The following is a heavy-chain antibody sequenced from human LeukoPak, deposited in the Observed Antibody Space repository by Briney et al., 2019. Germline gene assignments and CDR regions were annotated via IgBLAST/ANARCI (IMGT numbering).Heavy chain of an antibody. D-gene: IGHD6-19*01. CDR2: IYNTGSA. J-gene: IGHJ4*02. CDR1: GGSISTYY. CDR3: ASLSPVAGLHY. Sequence: SETLSLTCTVSGGSISTYYWNWIRQPPGKGLECLGYIYNTGSATYNPSLKSRVTISVDTTKSQFSLKLNSVTAADTAVYYCASLSPVAGLHYWGQGTLVTVSS. V-gene: IGHV4-59*01.